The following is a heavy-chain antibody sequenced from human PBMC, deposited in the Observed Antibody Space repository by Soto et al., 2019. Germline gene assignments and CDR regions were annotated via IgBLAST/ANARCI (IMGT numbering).Heavy chain of an antibody. J-gene: IGHJ4*02. V-gene: IGHV3-23*01. D-gene: IGHD4-17*01. CDR2: ISGSGGST. CDR3: AKDGYGDYAFDY. CDR1: GFTFSSYA. Sequence: GGSLRLSCAASGFTFSSYAMSWVRQAPGKGLEWVSAISGSGGSTYYADSVKGRFTISRDNSKNTLYLQMNSLRAEDTDVYYCAKDGYGDYAFDYSGQGTLVTVSS.